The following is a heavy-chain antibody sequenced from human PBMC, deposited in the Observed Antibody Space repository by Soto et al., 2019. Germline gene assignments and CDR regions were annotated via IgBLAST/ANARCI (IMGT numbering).Heavy chain of an antibody. CDR1: GYTFTSQY. J-gene: IGHJ4*02. D-gene: IGHD6-6*01. CDR3: ARESSSSSEAFDY. V-gene: IGHV1-46*01. CDR2: INPSGGST. Sequence: ASVKVSCKASGYTFTSQYMHWVRQAPGQGLEWMGIINPSGGSTSYAQNFQGRITMTRDSSTSTFHMELSSLRSDDTAVYFCARESSSSSEAFDYWGQGTLVTVSS.